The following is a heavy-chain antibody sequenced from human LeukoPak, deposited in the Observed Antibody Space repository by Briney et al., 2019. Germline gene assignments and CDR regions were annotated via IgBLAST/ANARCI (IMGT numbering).Heavy chain of an antibody. CDR3: AREPTFDY. Sequence: SETLSLTCTVSGGSISSYYWSWIRQPPGKGLEWIGYIYYSGSTYYNPSLKSRVTISVDTSKNQFSLKLSSVTAADTAVYYCAREPTFDYWGQGTLVTVSS. J-gene: IGHJ4*02. CDR1: GGSISSYY. CDR2: IYYSGST. V-gene: IGHV4-59*12.